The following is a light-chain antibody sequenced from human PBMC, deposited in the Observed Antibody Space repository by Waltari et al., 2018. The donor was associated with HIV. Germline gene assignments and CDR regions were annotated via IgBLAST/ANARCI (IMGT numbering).Light chain of an antibody. CDR1: SLRSNY. CDR2: GQN. CDR3: NSRDSSGNHLVV. J-gene: IGLJ2*01. Sequence: SSELTQDPAVSVALGQTVRITCQGDSLRSNYARWYKQKPGQAPLLVIYGQNNRPSGIPDRFSGSSSGNTASLTITGAQAEDEADYYCNSRDSSGNHLVVFGGGTKLTVL. V-gene: IGLV3-19*01.